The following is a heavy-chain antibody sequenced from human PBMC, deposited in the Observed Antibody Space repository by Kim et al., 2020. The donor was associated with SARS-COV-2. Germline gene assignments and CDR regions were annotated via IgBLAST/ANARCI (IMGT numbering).Heavy chain of an antibody. J-gene: IGHJ3*02. CDR1: GYTFTSYY. CDR3: ARAPDYIWGDFRERDTFDI. V-gene: IGHV1-2*02. D-gene: IGHD3-16*01. Sequence: ASVKVSCKASGYTFTSYYMHWVRQAPGQGLEWMGWINPNSGGTNYAQKFQGRVTMTTDTSISTAYMELSRLRSDDTAIYYCARAPDYIWGDFRERDTFDIWGQGTMVTVSS. CDR2: INPNSGGT.